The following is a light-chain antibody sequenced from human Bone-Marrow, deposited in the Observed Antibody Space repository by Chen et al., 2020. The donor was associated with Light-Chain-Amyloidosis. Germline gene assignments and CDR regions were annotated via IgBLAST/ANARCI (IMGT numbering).Light chain of an antibody. V-gene: IGLV3-25*03. J-gene: IGLJ2*01. CDR1: DLPTKY. CDR3: QSADSSGTYEVI. CDR2: RDT. Sequence: YELTQPPSVSVSPGQTARITCSGDDLPTKYAYWYQQKPGQAPVLVIHRDTERPSGISERFSGSSSGTTATLTISGVQAEDEADYHCQSADSSGTYEVIVGGGTKLTVL.